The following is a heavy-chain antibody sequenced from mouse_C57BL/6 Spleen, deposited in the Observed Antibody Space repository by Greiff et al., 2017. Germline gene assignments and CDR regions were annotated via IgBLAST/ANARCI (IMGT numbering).Heavy chain of an antibody. J-gene: IGHJ3*01. D-gene: IGHD1-1*01. V-gene: IGHV14-4*01. CDR1: GFNIKDDY. Sequence: EVKLQESGAELVRPGASVKLSCTASGFNIKDDYMHWVKQRPEQGLEWIGWIDPENGDTEYASKFQGKATITADTSSNTAYLQLSSLTSEDTAVYYCTTARRNYYGSSYPFAYWGQGTLVTVSA. CDR3: TTARRNYYGSSYPFAY. CDR2: IDPENGDT.